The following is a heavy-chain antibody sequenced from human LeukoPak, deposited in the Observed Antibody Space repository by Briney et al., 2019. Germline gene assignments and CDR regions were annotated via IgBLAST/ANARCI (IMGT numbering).Heavy chain of an antibody. CDR1: GYTFTSYY. J-gene: IGHJ4*02. CDR3: ARRVGATRAFDY. D-gene: IGHD1-26*01. CDR2: INPSGGST. Sequence: ASVTVSCKASGYTFTSYYMHWVRQAPGQGLEWMGIINPSGGSTSYAQKFQGRVTITRDTSASTAYMELSSLRSEDTAVYYCARRVGATRAFDYWGQGTLVTVSS. V-gene: IGHV1-46*01.